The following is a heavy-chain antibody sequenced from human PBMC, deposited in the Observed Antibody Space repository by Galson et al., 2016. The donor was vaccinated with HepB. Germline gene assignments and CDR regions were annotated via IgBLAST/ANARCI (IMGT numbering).Heavy chain of an antibody. CDR2: IGGSGSNT. V-gene: IGHV3-11*01. CDR3: SSSSVGD. Sequence: SLRLSCAASGFTFDAHYMTWIRQAPGKGLEWLAYIGGSGSNTYYAESLKGRFTISRDNAKNSLYLDMNNLSADDTAVYLYSSSSVGDWGQGTLVTVSS. CDR1: GFTFDAHY. D-gene: IGHD6-6*01. J-gene: IGHJ4*02.